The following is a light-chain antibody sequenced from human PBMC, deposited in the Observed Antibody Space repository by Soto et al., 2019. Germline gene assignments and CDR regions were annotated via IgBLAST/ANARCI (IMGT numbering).Light chain of an antibody. J-gene: IGKJ1*01. CDR2: KAS. CDR3: QHYNSYSEA. CDR1: QTISSW. V-gene: IGKV1-5*03. Sequence: DIQMTQSPSTLSGSVGDRVTIPCGASQTISSWLAWYQQKPGKAPKLLIYKASTLTSGVPSRFSGSGSGTEFTLTISSLQPDDFATYYCQHYNSYSEAFGQGTKVDIK.